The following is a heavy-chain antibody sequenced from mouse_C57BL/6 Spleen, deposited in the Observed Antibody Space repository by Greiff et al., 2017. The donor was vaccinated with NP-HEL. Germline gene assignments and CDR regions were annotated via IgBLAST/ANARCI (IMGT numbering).Heavy chain of an antibody. CDR1: GYTFTSYW. CDR3: ARGGGYDDGYYAMDY. V-gene: IGHV1-50*01. J-gene: IGHJ4*01. CDR2: IDPSDSYT. Sequence: QVQLKQPGAELVKPGASVKLSCKASGYTFTSYWMQWVKQRPGQGLEWIGEIDPSDSYTNYNQKFKGKATLTVDTSSSTAYMQLSSLTSEDSAVYYCARGGGYDDGYYAMDYWGQGTSVTVSS. D-gene: IGHD2-2*01.